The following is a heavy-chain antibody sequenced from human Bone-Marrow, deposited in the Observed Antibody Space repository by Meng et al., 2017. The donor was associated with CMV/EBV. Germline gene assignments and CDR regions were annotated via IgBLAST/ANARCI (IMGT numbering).Heavy chain of an antibody. D-gene: IGHD5-18*01. CDR3: AGATAMVMGYFDL. CDR1: GFTFSSYD. CDR2: IGTAGDT. V-gene: IGHV3-13*03. Sequence: GESLKISCAACGFTFSSYDMHWVRQATGKGLEWVSAIGTAGDTYYPGSVKGQFTISRENAKNSLYLQMNSLRAEDTAVYYCAGATAMVMGYFDLWGRGTLVTVSS. J-gene: IGHJ2*01.